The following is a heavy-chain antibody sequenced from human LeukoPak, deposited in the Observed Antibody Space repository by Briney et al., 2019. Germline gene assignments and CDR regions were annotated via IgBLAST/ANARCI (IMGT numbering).Heavy chain of an antibody. CDR1: GFTFSSYA. CDR2: ISGSGGST. Sequence: GGSLRLSCAASGFTFSSYAMSCVRQAPGKGLEWVSAISGSGGSTYYADSVKGRFTISRDNSKNTLYLQMNSRRAEDTAVYYCAKGRVYGDYALGLFDYWGQGTLATVSS. CDR3: AKGRVYGDYALGLFDY. D-gene: IGHD4-17*01. J-gene: IGHJ4*02. V-gene: IGHV3-23*01.